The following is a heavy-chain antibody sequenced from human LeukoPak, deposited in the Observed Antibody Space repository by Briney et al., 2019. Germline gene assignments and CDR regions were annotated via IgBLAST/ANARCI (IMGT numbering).Heavy chain of an antibody. Sequence: GGSLRLSCAASGFTFSDCSMNWVRQAPGKGLEWVSLISGSGGSTYYADSVKGRFTISRDNSKNTLYLQMNSLRVEDTAVYYCAKNFYDILTGPRDWGQGTLVTVSS. D-gene: IGHD3-9*01. CDR1: GFTFSDCS. V-gene: IGHV3-23*01. CDR3: AKNFYDILTGPRD. J-gene: IGHJ4*02. CDR2: ISGSGGST.